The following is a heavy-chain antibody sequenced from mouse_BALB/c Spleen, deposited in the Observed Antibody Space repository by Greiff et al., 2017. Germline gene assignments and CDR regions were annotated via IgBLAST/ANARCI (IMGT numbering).Heavy chain of an antibody. CDR1: GYTFTSYW. J-gene: IGHJ2*01. D-gene: IGHD2-1*01. V-gene: IGHV1-69*02. CDR3: TSYGSFDY. CDR2: IYPSDSYT. Sequence: QVQLQQPGAELVRPGASVKLSCKASGYTFTSYWINWVKQRPGQGLEWIGNIYPSDSYTNYNQKFKDKATLTVDKSSSTAYMQLSSPTSEDSAVYYCTSYGSFDYWGQGTTLTVSS.